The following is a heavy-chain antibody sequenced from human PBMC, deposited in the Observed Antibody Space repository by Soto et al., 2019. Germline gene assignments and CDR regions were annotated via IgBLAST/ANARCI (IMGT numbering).Heavy chain of an antibody. CDR2: IKQDGSEK. CDR3: ARVHYDILTGYCYFDY. CDR1: GFTFSSYW. Sequence: QPGGSLRLSCAASGFTFSSYWMSWVRQAPGKGLEWVANIKQDGSEKYYVDSVKGRFTISRDNAKNSLYLQMNSLRAEDTAVYYCARVHYDILTGYCYFDYWGQGTLVTVSS. D-gene: IGHD3-9*01. V-gene: IGHV3-7*01. J-gene: IGHJ4*02.